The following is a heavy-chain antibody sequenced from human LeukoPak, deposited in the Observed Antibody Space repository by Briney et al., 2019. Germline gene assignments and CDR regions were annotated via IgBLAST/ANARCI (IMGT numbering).Heavy chain of an antibody. D-gene: IGHD6-13*01. CDR3: AKDSLEEQLVQDY. Sequence: GGSLRLSCAASGFTFSDYYMSWIRQAPGKGLEWVSYISSSGSIIYYADSVKGRFTISRDNAKNSLYLQMNSLRAEDTAVYYCAKDSLEEQLVQDYWGQGTLVTVSS. CDR2: ISSSGSII. J-gene: IGHJ4*02. CDR1: GFTFSDYY. V-gene: IGHV3-11*01.